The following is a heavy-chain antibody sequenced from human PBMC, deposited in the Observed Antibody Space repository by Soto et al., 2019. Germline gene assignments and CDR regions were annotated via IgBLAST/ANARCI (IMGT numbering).Heavy chain of an antibody. V-gene: IGHV3-23*04. D-gene: IGHD5-18*01. CDR1: GFTFINYA. CDR2: ISGTGSRT. Sequence: EVRLVESGGGFERPGGSLRLSCEASGFTFINYAMSWVRQAPGKGLEWVSGISGTGSRTSYADSVRGRFTISRDNVNNTLSLQMDSLRAEDTAVYYCARGGRYTYGYGDYSYGMDVWGQGTTVTVSS. CDR3: ARGGRYTYGYGDYSYGMDV. J-gene: IGHJ6*02.